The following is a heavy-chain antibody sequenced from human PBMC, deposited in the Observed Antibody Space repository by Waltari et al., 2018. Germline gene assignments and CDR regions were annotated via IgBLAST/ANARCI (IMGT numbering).Heavy chain of an antibody. V-gene: IGHV1-2*02. J-gene: IGHJ4*02. CDR1: GYDFNSHW. CDR2: INPNTGGT. Sequence: QVQLVQSGAEVKYPGASVKVSCKASGYDFNSHWIHWVRQAPGQGFEWMGWINPNTGGTTYAEKFQGRVTMTRDTSITTVYMDLGSLTSDDTAIYYCARGSGNDYWGQGTLVTVSS. CDR3: ARGSGNDY.